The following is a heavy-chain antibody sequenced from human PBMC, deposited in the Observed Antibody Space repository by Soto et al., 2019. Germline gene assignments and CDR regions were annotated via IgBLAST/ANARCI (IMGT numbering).Heavy chain of an antibody. CDR1: GFTLGKYT. CDR2: SYSSGGT. D-gene: IGHD3-9*01. Sequence: QPGGSLRLSCAASGFTLGKYTMGWVRQAPGKGLEWVAESYSSGGTEYADSVKGRFTISRDNSKNTLFLQMNSLAVGDTALYYCARDREPDGIWTFDSWGQGTLVTVSS. V-gene: IGHV3-23*01. CDR3: ARDREPDGIWTFDS. J-gene: IGHJ4*02.